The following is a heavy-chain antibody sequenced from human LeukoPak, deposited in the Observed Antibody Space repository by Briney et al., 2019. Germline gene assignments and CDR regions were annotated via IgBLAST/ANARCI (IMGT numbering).Heavy chain of an antibody. CDR3: ARVGYSSSWRERYKYYFDY. D-gene: IGHD6-13*01. J-gene: IGHJ4*02. Sequence: GGSLRLSCAASGFTFSSYEMNWIRQAPGKGLEWASYISSSGSTIYYADSVKGRFTISRDNAKNSLYLQMNSLRAEDTALYYCARVGYSSSWRERYKYYFDYWGQGTLVTVSS. CDR2: ISSSGSTI. V-gene: IGHV3-48*03. CDR1: GFTFSSYE.